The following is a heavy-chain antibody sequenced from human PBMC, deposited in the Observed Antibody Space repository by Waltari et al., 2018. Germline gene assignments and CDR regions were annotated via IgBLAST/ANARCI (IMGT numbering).Heavy chain of an antibody. Sequence: QVQLQESGPGLVKPSQTLSLTCTVSGGSISSGGYYWSWIRPHPGKGLEWIGYIYYSGSTYYNPSLKSRVTISVDTSKNQFSLKLSSVTAADTAVYYCASAYSSGWYVAFDYWGQGTLVTVSS. CDR2: IYYSGST. CDR3: ASAYSSGWYVAFDY. CDR1: GGSISSGGYY. J-gene: IGHJ4*02. V-gene: IGHV4-31*03. D-gene: IGHD6-19*01.